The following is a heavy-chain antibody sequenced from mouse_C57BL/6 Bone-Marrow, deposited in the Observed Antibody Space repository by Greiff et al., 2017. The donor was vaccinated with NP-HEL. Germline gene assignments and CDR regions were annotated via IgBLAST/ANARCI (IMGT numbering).Heavy chain of an antibody. D-gene: IGHD1-1*01. CDR3: SREGGYYYGSSYGWYFDV. Sequence: QVQLQQPGAELVKPGASVKLSCKASGYTFTSYWMQWVKQRPGQGLEWIGEIDPSDSYTNYNQKFKGKATLTVDTSSSTAYMQLSSLTSEDSAVYYCSREGGYYYGSSYGWYFDVWGTGTTVTVSS. CDR1: GYTFTSYW. J-gene: IGHJ1*03. V-gene: IGHV1-50*01. CDR2: IDPSDSYT.